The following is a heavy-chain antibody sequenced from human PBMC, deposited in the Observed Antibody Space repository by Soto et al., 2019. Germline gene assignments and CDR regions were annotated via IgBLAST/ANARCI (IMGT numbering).Heavy chain of an antibody. CDR2: IYYSGST. CDR3: ARVGTSYARRGLDV. V-gene: IGHV4-31*03. Sequence: SETLSLTCNVSGDAIDSGGYYWCWIRQHPGKGLEWIGYIYYSGSTYYNPSLKSRVSISIDTSKNQFSLELISVTAADTAVYYCARVGTSYARRGLDVWGQ. CDR1: GDAIDSGGYY. J-gene: IGHJ6*02. D-gene: IGHD7-27*01.